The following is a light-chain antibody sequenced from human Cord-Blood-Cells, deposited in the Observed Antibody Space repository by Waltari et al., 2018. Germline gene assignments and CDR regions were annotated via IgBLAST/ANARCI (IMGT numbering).Light chain of an antibody. CDR1: ALPTQY. J-gene: IGLJ2*01. Sequence: SYELTQPPSVSVSPGQTARITCSGDALPTQYVYWYQQKPGQAPVLVIYKDSERPSGIPERFSGSSSGTTVTLTISGVQAEDEADYYCQSADSSGTYVVFGGGTKLTVL. CDR2: KDS. V-gene: IGLV3-25*03. CDR3: QSADSSGTYVV.